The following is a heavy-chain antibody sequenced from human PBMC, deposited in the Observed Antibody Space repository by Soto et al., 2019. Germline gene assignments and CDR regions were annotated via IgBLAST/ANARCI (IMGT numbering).Heavy chain of an antibody. CDR1: GYTFTGYY. J-gene: IGHJ6*02. D-gene: IGHD6-6*01. V-gene: IGHV1-2*04. Sequence: ASVKVSCKASGYTFTGYYMHWVRQAPGQGLEWMGWINPNSGGTNYAQKFQGWVTMTRDASISTAYMELSRLRSDDTAVYYCVREIYSSSSRGDYYYGMDVWGQGTTVTVSS. CDR3: VREIYSSSSRGDYYYGMDV. CDR2: INPNSGGT.